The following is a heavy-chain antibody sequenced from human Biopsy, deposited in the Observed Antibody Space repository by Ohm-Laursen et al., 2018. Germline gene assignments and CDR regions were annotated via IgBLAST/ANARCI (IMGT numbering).Heavy chain of an antibody. CDR1: GFRFTSYG. CDR3: ARDTPETYDYDNDDNSPFPRRYIDY. V-gene: IGHV3-48*03. D-gene: IGHD3-22*01. CDR2: IASSGGTT. Sequence: SLRLSCAPSGFRFTSYGMHWVRQAPGKGLEWISYIASSGGTTYYVDSVKGRFTISRDNAEKSLYLQMNSLRAEDTAVYYCARDTPETYDYDNDDNSPFPRRYIDYWGQGTLVTASS. J-gene: IGHJ4*02.